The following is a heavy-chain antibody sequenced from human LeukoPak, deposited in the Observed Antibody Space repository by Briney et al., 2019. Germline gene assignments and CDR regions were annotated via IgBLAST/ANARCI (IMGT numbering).Heavy chain of an antibody. CDR2: INPSGGST. D-gene: IGHD1-26*01. Sequence: GASVKVSCKASGYTFTSYYMHWVRQAPGQGLEWMGIINPSGGSTSYAQKFQGRVTMTRDMSTSTVCMELSSLRSEDTAVYYCARLPRYSGSYLNAFDIWGQGTMVTVSS. V-gene: IGHV1-46*01. CDR3: ARLPRYSGSYLNAFDI. CDR1: GYTFTSYY. J-gene: IGHJ3*02.